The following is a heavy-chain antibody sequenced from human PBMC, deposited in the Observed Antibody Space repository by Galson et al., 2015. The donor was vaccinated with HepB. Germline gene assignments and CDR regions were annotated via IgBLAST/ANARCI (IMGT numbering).Heavy chain of an antibody. V-gene: IGHV3-23*01. D-gene: IGHD3-10*01. CDR2: ISGSGGST. J-gene: IGHJ4*02. CDR1: GFTFSSYA. CDR3: VKGLTTARAYFDY. Sequence: SLRLSCAASGFTFSSYAMSWVRQAPGKGLEWVSAISGSGGSTYYADSVKGRFTISRDNTKTTLYLQMNSLIAADTSVYYCVKGLTTARAYFDYWGQVALVTVSS.